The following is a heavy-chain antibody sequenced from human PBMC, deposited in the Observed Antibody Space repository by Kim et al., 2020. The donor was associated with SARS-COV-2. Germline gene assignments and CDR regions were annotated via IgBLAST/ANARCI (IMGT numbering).Heavy chain of an antibody. D-gene: IGHD3-22*01. V-gene: IGHV3-11*04. CDR3: ARDGSSYYDSSGYSDY. Sequence: SVKGRFTISRDKAKNSLYLQMNSLRAEDTAVYYCARDGSSYYDSSGYSDYWGQGTLVTVSS. J-gene: IGHJ4*02.